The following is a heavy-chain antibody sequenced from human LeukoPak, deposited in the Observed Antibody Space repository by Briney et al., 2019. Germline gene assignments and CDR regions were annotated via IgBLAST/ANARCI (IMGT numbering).Heavy chain of an antibody. CDR1: GFTFSSYA. CDR2: INTDGSST. J-gene: IGHJ4*02. V-gene: IGHV3-74*01. CDR3: AAEVTGSPVDY. D-gene: IGHD1-14*01. Sequence: GGSLRLSCAASGFTFSSYAMSWVRQAPGKGLVWVSRINTDGSSTSYADSVKGRFTISRDNAKNTLYLQMNSLRAEDTAVYYCAAEVTGSPVDYWGQGTLVTVSS.